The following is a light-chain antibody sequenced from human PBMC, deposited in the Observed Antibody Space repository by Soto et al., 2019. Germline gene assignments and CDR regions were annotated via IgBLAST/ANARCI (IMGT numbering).Light chain of an antibody. J-gene: IGKJ4*01. Sequence: DIQMTQSPSSLSASVGDRVTITCRASQSISSYLNWYQQKPGKAPKLLIYAASSLQGGVPSRFSGSGSGTDFSFTISSLQPEDFATYYCQQSYSSPLTFGGGTKVEMK. CDR3: QQSYSSPLT. V-gene: IGKV1-39*01. CDR2: AAS. CDR1: QSISSY.